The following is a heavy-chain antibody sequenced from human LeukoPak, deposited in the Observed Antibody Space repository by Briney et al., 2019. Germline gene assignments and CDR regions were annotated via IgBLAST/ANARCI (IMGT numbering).Heavy chain of an antibody. Sequence: GASVKVSCKASGYTFTSYGISWVRQAPGQGLEWMGWISAYNGNTNYAQKLQGRVTMTTDTSTSTAYMELRSLRSDDTAVYYCARDLRISIPDAFDIWGQGTMVTVSS. CDR3: ARDLRISIPDAFDI. V-gene: IGHV1-18*01. CDR2: ISAYNGNT. CDR1: GYTFTSYG. D-gene: IGHD2-21*01. J-gene: IGHJ3*02.